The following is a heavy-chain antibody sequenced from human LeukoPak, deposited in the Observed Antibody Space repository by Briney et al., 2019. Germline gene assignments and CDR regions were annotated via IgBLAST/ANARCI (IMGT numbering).Heavy chain of an antibody. V-gene: IGHV4-59*08. CDR3: ARHYSTTWASYYFDY. D-gene: IGHD6-13*01. CDR2: IYYSGST. Sequence: SETLSLTCTVSGDSMSRYYCSWVRQPPGKGLEWIGNIYYSGSTKYNPSLKSRVTISVDTSKNQFSLKLSSVTAADTAVYYCARHYSTTWASYYFDYWGRGTLVTVSS. J-gene: IGHJ4*02. CDR1: GDSMSRYY.